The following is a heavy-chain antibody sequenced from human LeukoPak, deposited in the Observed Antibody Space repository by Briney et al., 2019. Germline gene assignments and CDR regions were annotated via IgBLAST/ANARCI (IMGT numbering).Heavy chain of an antibody. D-gene: IGHD2-2*01. CDR2: ISSSGSTI. CDR3: ARDLPPAPWNGMDV. V-gene: IGHV3-11*01. CDR1: GFTFSDYY. Sequence: KPGGSLRLSCAASGFTFSDYYMSWIRQAPGKGLEWVSYISSSGSTIYYADSVKGRFTISRDNSKNTLYLQMNSLRPEDTAVYYCARDLPPAPWNGMDVWGQGTTVTVSS. J-gene: IGHJ6*02.